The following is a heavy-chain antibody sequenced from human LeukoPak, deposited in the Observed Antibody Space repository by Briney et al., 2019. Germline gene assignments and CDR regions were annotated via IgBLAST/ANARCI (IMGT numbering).Heavy chain of an antibody. CDR1: GSSISSGGYY. D-gene: IGHD3-3*01. CDR3: ARGPDFWSGYYKYFDY. CDR2: IYYSGST. Sequence: SETLSLTCTVSGSSISSGGYYWSWIRQHPGKGLEWIGYIYYSGSTYYNPSLKSRVTISVDTSKNQFSLKLSSVTAADTAVYYCARGPDFWSGYYKYFDYWGQGTLVTVSS. J-gene: IGHJ4*02. V-gene: IGHV4-31*03.